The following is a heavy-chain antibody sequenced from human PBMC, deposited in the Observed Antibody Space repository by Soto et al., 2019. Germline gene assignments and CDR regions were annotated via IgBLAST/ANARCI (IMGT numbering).Heavy chain of an antibody. D-gene: IGHD3-16*01. CDR2: IIPFFGTA. Sequence: SVKVSCKASGGTFSTFGISWVRQAPGQGLEWMGGIIPFFGTAKYSQKFEDRISITADESTNTVYMDLRSLTSEDTAIYYCARSAPMDAGDKYYYDFWGQGALVTVSS. CDR3: ARSAPMDAGDKYYYDF. V-gene: IGHV1-69*13. CDR1: GGTFSTFG. J-gene: IGHJ4*02.